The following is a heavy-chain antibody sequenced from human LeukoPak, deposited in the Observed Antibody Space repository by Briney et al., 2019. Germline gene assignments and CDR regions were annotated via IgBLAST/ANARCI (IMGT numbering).Heavy chain of an antibody. J-gene: IGHJ3*01. Sequence: SETLSLTCIVSGGSISSYYWTWIRQPPGKGLEWIGEINHSGSTNYNPSLKSRVTISVDTSKNQFSLKLSSVTAADTAVYYCAGRQLDVWGQGTMVTVSS. CDR2: INHSGST. D-gene: IGHD2-2*01. CDR3: AGRQLDV. V-gene: IGHV4-34*01. CDR1: GGSISSYY.